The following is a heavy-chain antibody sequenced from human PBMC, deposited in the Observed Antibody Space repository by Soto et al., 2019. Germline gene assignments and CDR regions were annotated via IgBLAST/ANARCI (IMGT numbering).Heavy chain of an antibody. Sequence: PGGSLRHSCAASGVTFSSYSMNWVRQAPGKGLEWVSSISSSSSYIYYADSVKGRFTISRDNAKNSLYLQMNSLRAEDTAVYYCARDGGIAVTNAFDIWGQGTMVTVSS. CDR2: ISSSSSYI. CDR3: ARDGGIAVTNAFDI. D-gene: IGHD6-19*01. CDR1: GVTFSSYS. V-gene: IGHV3-21*01. J-gene: IGHJ3*02.